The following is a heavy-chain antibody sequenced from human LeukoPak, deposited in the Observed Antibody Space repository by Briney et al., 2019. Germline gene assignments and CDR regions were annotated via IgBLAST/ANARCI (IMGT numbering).Heavy chain of an antibody. CDR3: AREIEEYYYYYYGMDV. V-gene: IGHV3-48*02. CDR1: GFTFSSYS. CDR2: ISSSSSTI. D-gene: IGHD2/OR15-2a*01. Sequence: GGSLRLSCAASGFTFSSYSMNWVRQAPGKGLEWVSYISSSSSTIYYADSVKGRFTISRDNAKNSLYLQMNSLRDEDTAVYYCAREIEEYYYYYYGMDVWGQGITVTVSS. J-gene: IGHJ6*02.